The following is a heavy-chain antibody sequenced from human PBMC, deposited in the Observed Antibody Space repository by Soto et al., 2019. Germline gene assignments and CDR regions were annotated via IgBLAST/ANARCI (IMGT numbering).Heavy chain of an antibody. Sequence: PSETLSLTWTVSGDSISSYYWSWIRQPPGKGLEWIGYIYNSDTNYNASLKSRVTISADTSKNQFSLELRFVTAADTAVYYCARPPSVWGKGTTVTVSS. J-gene: IGHJ6*04. CDR1: GDSISSYY. CDR2: IYNSDT. CDR3: ARPPSV. V-gene: IGHV4-59*08.